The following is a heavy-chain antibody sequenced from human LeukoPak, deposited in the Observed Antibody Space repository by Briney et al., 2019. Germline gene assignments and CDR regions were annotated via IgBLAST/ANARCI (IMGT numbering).Heavy chain of an antibody. CDR1: GFTFSSYG. J-gene: IGHJ6*02. CDR2: ISYDGSNK. D-gene: IGHD3-10*02. V-gene: IGHV3-30*03. Sequence: GGSLRLSCAASGFTFSSYGMHWVRQAPGKGLEWVAVISYDGSNKYYADSVKGRFTISRDNSKNTLYLQMNSLRAEDTAVYYCARGNVQSSGMDVWGQGTTVTVSS. CDR3: ARGNVQSSGMDV.